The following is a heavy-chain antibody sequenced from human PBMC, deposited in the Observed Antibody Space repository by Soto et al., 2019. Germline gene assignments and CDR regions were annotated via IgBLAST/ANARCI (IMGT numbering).Heavy chain of an antibody. Sequence: ETLSLTCTVSGGSISSNYWTWIRQPPGKALEWIGHIHASGTTYYSPSLSGRIAISLDTSKNQSSLNLRSVTAADTAVYYCARDLAAVPRAFDYWGRGTLVTVSS. D-gene: IGHD6-13*01. J-gene: IGHJ4*02. CDR2: IHASGTT. CDR3: ARDLAAVPRAFDY. V-gene: IGHV4-59*01. CDR1: GGSISSNY.